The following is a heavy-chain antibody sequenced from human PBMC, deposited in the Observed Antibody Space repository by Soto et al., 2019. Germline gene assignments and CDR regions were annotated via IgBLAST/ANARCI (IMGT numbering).Heavy chain of an antibody. Sequence: WGNLALTCTVSGGSISSTDHYWGWIRQPPGKGLEWLGSIYYAGSTFHNPSLKRRATISVDTSRNQFSLRLSSVTASDTAVYYCARLVFHCLRVSGDDYHFYVLDVCGQGSTVIGS. CDR2: IYYAGST. CDR3: ARLVFHCLRVSGDDYHFYVLDV. J-gene: IGHJ6*02. V-gene: IGHV4-39*01. CDR1: GGSISSTDHY. D-gene: IGHD5-12*01.